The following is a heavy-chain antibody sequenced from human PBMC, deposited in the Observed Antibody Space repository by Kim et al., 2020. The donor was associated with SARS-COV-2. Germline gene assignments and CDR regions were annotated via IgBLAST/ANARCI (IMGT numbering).Heavy chain of an antibody. CDR2: IYYSGST. Sequence: SETLSLTCTVSGGSISSYYWSWIRQPPGKGLEWIGYIYYSGSTNYNPSLKSRVTISVDTSKNQFSLKLSSVTAADTAVYYCARGGNYYDSSGYSHDAFDIWGQGTMVTVSS. J-gene: IGHJ3*02. CDR1: GGSISSYY. D-gene: IGHD3-22*01. CDR3: ARGGNYYDSSGYSHDAFDI. V-gene: IGHV4-59*01.